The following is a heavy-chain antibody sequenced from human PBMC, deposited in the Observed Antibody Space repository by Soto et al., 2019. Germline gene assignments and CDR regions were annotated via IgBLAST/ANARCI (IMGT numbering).Heavy chain of an antibody. D-gene: IGHD3-3*01. Sequence: QITLNESGPTQVNPRQTLTLTCTFSGFSLTTSGVGVGWIRQSPGKAPEWLTLISWDDDKRYSPSLKSRLTITKDTSKNQVVLTMADLDPADTATYYCAHRVLRTVFGLVTTTAIYFDFCGQGTPVAVSS. CDR1: GFSLTTSGVG. V-gene: IGHV2-5*02. CDR3: AHRVLRTVFGLVTTTAIYFDF. J-gene: IGHJ4*02. CDR2: ISWDDDK.